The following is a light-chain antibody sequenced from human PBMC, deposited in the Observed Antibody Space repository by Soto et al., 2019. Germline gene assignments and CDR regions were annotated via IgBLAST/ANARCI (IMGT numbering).Light chain of an antibody. CDR1: SSDFGDYDY. Sequence: QSVLTQPASVSGSPGQSITISCTGTSSDFGDYDYVSWHLQHPGKVPKLMIYEVSNRPSGVSNRFSGSKSGNTASLTISGLQAEDEADYYCSSYTGSSTLVFGTGTKLTVL. CDR2: EVS. V-gene: IGLV2-14*01. CDR3: SSYTGSSTLV. J-gene: IGLJ1*01.